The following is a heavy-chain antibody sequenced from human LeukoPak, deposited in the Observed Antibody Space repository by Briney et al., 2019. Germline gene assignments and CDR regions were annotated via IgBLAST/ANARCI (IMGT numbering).Heavy chain of an antibody. CDR1: GFTFSSYS. V-gene: IGHV3-48*01. CDR2: ISSSSSTI. J-gene: IGHJ5*02. Sequence: PGGSLRLSCAASGFTFSSYSMNWVRQAPGKGLEWVSYISSSSSTIYYADSVKGRFTISRDNAKNSLYLQMNSLRAEDTAVYYCARDRSRGLSNWFDPWGQGTLVTVSS. CDR3: ARDRSRGLSNWFDP. D-gene: IGHD3-16*02.